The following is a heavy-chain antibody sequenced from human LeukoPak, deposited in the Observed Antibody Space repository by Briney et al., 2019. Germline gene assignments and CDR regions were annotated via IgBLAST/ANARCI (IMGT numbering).Heavy chain of an antibody. V-gene: IGHV1-69*05. J-gene: IGHJ4*02. CDR3: AAGLSKHPGEGYYFDY. Sequence: GASVKVSCKASGGTFSSYAISWVRQAPGQGLEWMGRIIPIFGTANYAQKFQGRVTITTDESTSTAYMELSSLRSEDTAVYYCAAGLSKHPGEGYYFDYWGQGTLVTVSS. D-gene: IGHD3-16*01. CDR2: IIPIFGTA. CDR1: GGTFSSYA.